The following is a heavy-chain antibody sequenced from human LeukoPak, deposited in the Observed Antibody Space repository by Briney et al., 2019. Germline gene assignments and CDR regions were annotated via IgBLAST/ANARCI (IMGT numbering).Heavy chain of an antibody. CDR3: ARSPNSSGYWGYFDY. Sequence: SETLSLTCTVSGGSISSYYWSWIRQPPGKGLEWIGYIYYSGSTNYNPSLKSRVTISVDTSKNQFSLKLSSVTAADTAVYCCARSPNSSGYWGYFDYWGQGTLVTVSS. J-gene: IGHJ4*02. D-gene: IGHD3-22*01. V-gene: IGHV4-59*01. CDR1: GGSISSYY. CDR2: IYYSGST.